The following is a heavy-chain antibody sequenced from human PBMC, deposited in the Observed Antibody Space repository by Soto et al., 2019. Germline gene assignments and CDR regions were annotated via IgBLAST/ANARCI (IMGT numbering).Heavy chain of an antibody. D-gene: IGHD6-19*01. Sequence: KSSETLSLTCAVSGGSISSSNWWSWVRQPPGKGLEWIGEIYHSGSTNYNPSLKSRVTISVDKSKNQFSLKLSSVTAADTAVYYCARERVAVAGSVIDYWGQGTLVTVSS. CDR1: GGSISSSNW. V-gene: IGHV4-4*02. CDR2: IYHSGST. J-gene: IGHJ4*02. CDR3: ARERVAVAGSVIDY.